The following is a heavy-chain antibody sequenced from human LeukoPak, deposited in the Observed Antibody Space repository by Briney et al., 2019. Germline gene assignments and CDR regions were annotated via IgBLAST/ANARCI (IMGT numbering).Heavy chain of an antibody. V-gene: IGHV3-48*03. CDR3: GRRGLYDPSGYLFDW. D-gene: IGHD3-22*01. CDR1: GFRFSSYE. Sequence: PGGSLRLSCAASGFRFSSYEMNWVRQAPGKGLEWVSDISTSGGSAYYADSVKGRFTISRDNAKNTLFLQMNSLRAEDTAVYYCGRRGLYDPSGYLFDWWGQGTTVTASS. J-gene: IGHJ4*02. CDR2: ISTSGGSA.